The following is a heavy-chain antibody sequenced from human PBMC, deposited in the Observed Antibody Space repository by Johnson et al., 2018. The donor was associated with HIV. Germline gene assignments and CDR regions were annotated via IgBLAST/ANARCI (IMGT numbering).Heavy chain of an antibody. V-gene: IGHV3-33*06. J-gene: IGHJ3*02. CDR1: GFTFSSYG. D-gene: IGHD1-26*01. CDR3: AKDRRQSSWELLDDAFDI. Sequence: QVQLVESGGGVVRPGRSLRLSCAASGFTFSSYGMHWVRQAPGKGLEWVAVIWYDGSNKYYADSVKGRFTISRDNSKNTLYLQMNSLRAEDTAVYYCAKDRRQSSWELLDDAFDIWGQGTMVTVSS. CDR2: IWYDGSNK.